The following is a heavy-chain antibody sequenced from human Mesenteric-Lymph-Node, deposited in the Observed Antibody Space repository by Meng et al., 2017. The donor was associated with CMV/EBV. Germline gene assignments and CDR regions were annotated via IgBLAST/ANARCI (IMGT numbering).Heavy chain of an antibody. V-gene: IGHV3-21*03. J-gene: IGHJ6*02. Sequence: GGSLRLSCVASGFTFSSYTMNWVRQAPGKGLEWVASMTNSDSQIYYADSVKGRFTISRDNAKNSVYLQMNSLRAEDTAVYYCGVDFWSGYYDYYYGMDVWGQGTTVTVSS. D-gene: IGHD3-3*01. CDR2: MTNSDSQI. CDR1: GFTFSSYT. CDR3: GVDFWSGYYDYYYGMDV.